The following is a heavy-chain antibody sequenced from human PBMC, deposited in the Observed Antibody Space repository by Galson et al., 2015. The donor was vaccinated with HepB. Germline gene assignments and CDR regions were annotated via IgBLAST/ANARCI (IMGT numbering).Heavy chain of an antibody. CDR2: SNAGNGNT. J-gene: IGHJ4*02. Sequence: SVKVSCKASGYTFTSYAMHWVRQAPGQRLKWMGWSNAGNGNTKYSQEFQGRVTITRDTSASTAYMELSSLRSEDMAVYYCARERKVAVAGTGPSDYWGQGTLVTVSS. CDR3: ARERKVAVAGTGPSDY. D-gene: IGHD6-19*01. V-gene: IGHV1-3*02. CDR1: GYTFTSYA.